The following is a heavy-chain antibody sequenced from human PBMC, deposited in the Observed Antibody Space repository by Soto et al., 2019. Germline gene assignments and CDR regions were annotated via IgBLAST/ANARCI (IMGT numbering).Heavy chain of an antibody. CDR3: ARGLYDSGSFYFDF. CDR1: GINFIRKY. V-gene: IGHV3-53*01. Sequence: EVQLVESGGGLIQPGGSLRLSCAVSGINFIRKYMIWVRQAPGKGLEWVSILYSGGTTYYADSVKGRFTISRDTSENTLYLQMSSLRAEDTAVYYCARGLYDSGSFYFDFWGQGTLVTVSS. J-gene: IGHJ4*02. D-gene: IGHD3-10*01. CDR2: LYSGGTT.